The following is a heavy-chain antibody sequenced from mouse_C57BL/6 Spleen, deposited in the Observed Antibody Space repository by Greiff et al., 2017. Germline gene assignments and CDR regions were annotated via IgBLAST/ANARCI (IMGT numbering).Heavy chain of an antibody. Sequence: EVKLQESGEGLVKPGGSLKLSCAASGFTFSSYAMSWVRQTPEMRLEWVAYISSGGDYIYYADPVKCRFTISRDNARNTLYLQMSSLKSEDTAMYYCTRDRGAYYSNYDSMDYWGQGTSVTVSS. D-gene: IGHD2-5*01. V-gene: IGHV5-9-1*02. J-gene: IGHJ4*01. CDR1: GFTFSSYA. CDR3: TRDRGAYYSNYDSMDY. CDR2: ISSGGDYI.